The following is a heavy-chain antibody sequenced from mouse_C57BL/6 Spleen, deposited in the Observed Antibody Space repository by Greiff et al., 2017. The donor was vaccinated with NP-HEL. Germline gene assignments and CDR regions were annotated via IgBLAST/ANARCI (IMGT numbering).Heavy chain of an antibody. V-gene: IGHV1-82*01. CDR3: ALDWYFDV. Sequence: VQLQQSGPELVKPGASVKISCKASGYAFSSSWMNWVKQRPGKGLEWIGRIYPGDGDTNYNGKFKGKATLTADKSSSTAYMQLSSLTSEDSAVDCCALDWYFDVWGTGTTVTVSS. CDR1: GYAFSSSW. CDR2: IYPGDGDT. J-gene: IGHJ1*03.